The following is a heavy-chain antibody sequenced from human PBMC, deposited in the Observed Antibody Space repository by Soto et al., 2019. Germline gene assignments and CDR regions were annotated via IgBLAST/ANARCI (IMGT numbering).Heavy chain of an antibody. CDR3: ARAQQLVHDAFDI. D-gene: IGHD6-13*01. Sequence: GESLKISCAASGFTFSSYAMHWVRQAPGKGLEWVAVISYDGSNKYYADSVKGRFTISRDNSKNTLYLQMNSLRAEDTAVYYCARAQQLVHDAFDIWGQGTMVTVSS. CDR2: ISYDGSNK. J-gene: IGHJ3*02. CDR1: GFTFSSYA. V-gene: IGHV3-30-3*01.